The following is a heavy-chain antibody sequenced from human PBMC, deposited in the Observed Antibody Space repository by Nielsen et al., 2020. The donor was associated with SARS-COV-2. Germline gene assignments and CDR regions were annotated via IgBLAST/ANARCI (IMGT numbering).Heavy chain of an antibody. D-gene: IGHD1-26*01. Sequence: GESLKISCAASGFTFSSYGMHWVRQAPGKGLEWVAVISYDGSNKYYADSVKGRFTISRDNSKNTLYLQMNSLGAEDTAVYYCAKGGTGSYYDYFDYWGQGTLVTVSS. V-gene: IGHV3-30*18. CDR3: AKGGTGSYYDYFDY. J-gene: IGHJ4*02. CDR2: ISYDGSNK. CDR1: GFTFSSYG.